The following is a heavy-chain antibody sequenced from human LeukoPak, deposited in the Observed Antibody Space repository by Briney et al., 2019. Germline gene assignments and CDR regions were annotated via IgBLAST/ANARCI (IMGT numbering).Heavy chain of an antibody. V-gene: IGHV1-2*02. CDR1: GYTFTGYY. J-gene: IGHJ4*02. CDR2: INPNSGGT. Sequence: WASVKVSCKASGYTFTGYYMHWVRQAPGQGLEWMGWINPNSGGTNYAQKFQGRVTMTRDTSISTAYMELSRLRSDDTAVYYCARRVASIAAAGDDFDYWGQGTLVTVSS. D-gene: IGHD6-13*01. CDR3: ARRVASIAAAGDDFDY.